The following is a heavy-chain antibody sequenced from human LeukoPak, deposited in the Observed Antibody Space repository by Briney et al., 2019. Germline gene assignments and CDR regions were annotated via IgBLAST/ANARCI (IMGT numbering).Heavy chain of an antibody. Sequence: QPGRSLRLSCAASGFTFSNYAMHWVRQAPDKGLEWVAIISYDGNTKYYVDSVKGRFAISRDNSKNTLYLQMNSLRAEDTAVYFCARASTSGWDGFDHWGQGTLVTVSS. CDR3: ARASTSGWDGFDH. D-gene: IGHD6-19*01. CDR2: ISYDGNTK. J-gene: IGHJ4*02. V-gene: IGHV3-30*09. CDR1: GFTFSNYA.